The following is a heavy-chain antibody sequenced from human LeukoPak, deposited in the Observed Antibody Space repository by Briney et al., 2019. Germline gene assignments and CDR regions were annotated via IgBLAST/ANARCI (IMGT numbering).Heavy chain of an antibody. V-gene: IGHV1-18*01. D-gene: IGHD5-24*01. CDR2: ISAYNGNT. Sequence: GASVKVSCMASGYTFTTYGIIWVRQAPGQGLEWMGWISAYNGNTNYAQKLQGRVTMTRDTSTSTAYMELRSLRSDDTAVYYCARALVDGYKELGYWGQGTLVTVSS. CDR3: ARALVDGYKELGY. J-gene: IGHJ4*02. CDR1: GYTFTTYG.